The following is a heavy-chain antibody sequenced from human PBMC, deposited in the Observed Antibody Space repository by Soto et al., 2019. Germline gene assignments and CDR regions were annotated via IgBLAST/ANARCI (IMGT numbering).Heavy chain of an antibody. CDR2: VYHSGST. V-gene: IGHV4-34*01. CDR3: ARGGACSGGSCYSVFDFDY. Sequence: SETLSLTCAVYGGSFSDYYWSWIRQPPGKGLEWIGEVYHSGSTDYNPSLKSRVTISVGATNNQFSLKLSSVTAADTAVYYCARGGACSGGSCYSVFDFDYWGQGTLVTVSS. J-gene: IGHJ4*02. CDR1: GGSFSDYY. D-gene: IGHD2-15*01.